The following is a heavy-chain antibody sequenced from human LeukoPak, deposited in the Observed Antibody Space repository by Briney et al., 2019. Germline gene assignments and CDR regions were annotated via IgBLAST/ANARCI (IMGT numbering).Heavy chain of an antibody. D-gene: IGHD3-22*01. Sequence: ASVKVSCKVSGYTFTDYYMHWVQQAPGKGLEWMGLVDPEDGETIYAEKFQGRVTITADTSTDTAYMELSSLRSEDTAAYYCAVYYYDSSGYFDFDYWGQGTLVTVSS. J-gene: IGHJ4*02. CDR3: AVYYYDSSGYFDFDY. V-gene: IGHV1-69-2*01. CDR2: VDPEDGET. CDR1: GYTFTDYY.